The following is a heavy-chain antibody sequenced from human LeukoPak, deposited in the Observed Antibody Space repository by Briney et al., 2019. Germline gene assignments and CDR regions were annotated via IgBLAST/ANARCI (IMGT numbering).Heavy chain of an antibody. CDR3: TREGFMIVVPYYYYYMDV. CDR2: IIPFFGTA. V-gene: IGHV1-69*13. J-gene: IGHJ6*03. Sequence: GASVEVSCKVSGGTFSSYAISWVRQAPGQGLEWMGGIIPFFGTANYAKKFQGRVPITADEYTSKAYIELSNLRSEDTAVYYCTREGFMIVVPYYYYYMDVWGKGTTVTVSS. D-gene: IGHD3-22*01. CDR1: GGTFSSYA.